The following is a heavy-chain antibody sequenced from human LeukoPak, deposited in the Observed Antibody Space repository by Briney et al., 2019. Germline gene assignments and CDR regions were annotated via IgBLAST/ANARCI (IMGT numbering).Heavy chain of an antibody. V-gene: IGHV1-18*01. Sequence: ASVKVSCKTSGYTFPTYGITWVRQAPGQGLEWMGWISAYNGNTNLAQNLQGRVTLTTDRFTTTAYMELTSLTSDDTAIYYCAREACAHCTIDYWGQGTLVTVSS. D-gene: IGHD1-1*01. CDR3: AREACAHCTIDY. J-gene: IGHJ4*02. CDR2: ISAYNGNT. CDR1: GYTFPTYG.